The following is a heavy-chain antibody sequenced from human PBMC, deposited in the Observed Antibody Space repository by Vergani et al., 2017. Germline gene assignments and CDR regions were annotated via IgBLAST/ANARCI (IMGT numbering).Heavy chain of an antibody. CDR1: GFTVSSNY. J-gene: IGHJ4*02. D-gene: IGHD6-19*01. CDR3: AKDMQQWLATKFDY. V-gene: IGHV3-66*01. CDR2: IYSGGST. Sequence: EVQLVESGGGLVQPGGSLRLSCAASGFTVSSNYMSWVRQAPGKGLEWVSVIYSGGSTYYADSVKGRFTISRDNSKNTLYLQMNSLRAEDTAVYYCAKDMQQWLATKFDYWGQGTLVTVSS.